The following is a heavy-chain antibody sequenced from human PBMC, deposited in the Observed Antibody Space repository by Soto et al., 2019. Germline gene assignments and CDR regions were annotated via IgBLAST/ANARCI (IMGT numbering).Heavy chain of an antibody. J-gene: IGHJ4*02. CDR2: IYYSGST. CDR1: GDSISNRSYY. V-gene: IGHV4-39*01. D-gene: IGHD2-21*02. CDR3: ARQRTSVVTQAYFDS. Sequence: SETLSLTCTVAGDSISNRSYYWGWIRHPPGKGLEWIGSIYYSGSTYNNPSLKSRVSMSVDTSKNQFSLKLRSVTAADTALYYGARQRTSVVTQAYFDSWGQGSLVTVSS.